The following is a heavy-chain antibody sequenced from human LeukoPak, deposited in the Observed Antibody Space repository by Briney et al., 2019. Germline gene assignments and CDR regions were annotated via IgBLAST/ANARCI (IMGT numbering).Heavy chain of an antibody. CDR1: GGSISSGDYY. V-gene: IGHV4-30-4*08. CDR2: IYYSGST. Sequence: SETLSLTCTVSGGSISSGDYYWSWIRQPPGKGVEWYGYIYYSGSTYYNPSLKSRVTISVDTSKNQFSLKLNTVSAADTAVYYCARAGIAGNKRVGFDPWGQGTLVTVSS. CDR3: ARAGIAGNKRVGFDP. D-gene: IGHD2-21*01. J-gene: IGHJ5*02.